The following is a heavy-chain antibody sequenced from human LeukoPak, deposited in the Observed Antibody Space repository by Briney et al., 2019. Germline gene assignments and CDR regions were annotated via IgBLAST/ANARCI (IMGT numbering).Heavy chain of an antibody. J-gene: IGHJ3*02. CDR2: IYPGDSDT. CDR3: ARTYYDILTGLGPGAFDI. CDR1: GYSFTSYW. D-gene: IGHD3-9*01. V-gene: IGHV5-51*01. Sequence: GESLKISCKGSGYSFTSYWIGWVRQMPGKGLEWMGIIYPGDSDTRDSPSFQGQVTISAGKSISTAYLQWSSLKASDTAMYYCARTYYDILTGLGPGAFDIWGQGTMVTVSS.